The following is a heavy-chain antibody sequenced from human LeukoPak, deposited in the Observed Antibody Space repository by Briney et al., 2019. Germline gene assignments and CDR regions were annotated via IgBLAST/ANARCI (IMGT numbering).Heavy chain of an antibody. CDR3: ARVDSSSSLSAFDI. D-gene: IGHD6-13*01. Sequence: PSETLSLTCTVSGGSISSGGYYWSWIRQHPGKGLEWIGYIYYSGSTYYNPSLKSRVTISVDTSKNQFSLKLSSVTVADTAVYYCARVDSSSSLSAFDIWGQGTMVTVSS. V-gene: IGHV4-31*03. CDR2: IYYSGST. CDR1: GGSISSGGYY. J-gene: IGHJ3*02.